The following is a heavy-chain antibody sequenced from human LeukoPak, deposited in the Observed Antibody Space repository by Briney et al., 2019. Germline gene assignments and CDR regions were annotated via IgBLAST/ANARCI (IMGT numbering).Heavy chain of an antibody. CDR2: INPSGGST. Sequence: ASVKVSCKASGYKFIDYYIHWVRQAPGQGLEWMGIINPSGGSTSYAQKFQGRVTMTRDTSTSTVYMELSSLRSEDTAVYYCARANWFDPWGQGTLVTVSS. V-gene: IGHV1-46*01. CDR1: GYKFIDYY. CDR3: ARANWFDP. J-gene: IGHJ5*02.